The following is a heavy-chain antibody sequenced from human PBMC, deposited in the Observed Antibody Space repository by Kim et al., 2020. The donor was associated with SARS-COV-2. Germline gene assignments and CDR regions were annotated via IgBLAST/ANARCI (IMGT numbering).Heavy chain of an antibody. J-gene: IGHJ3*02. Sequence: GGSLRLSCAASGFTFSDYYMSWIRQAPGKGLEWVSYISSSSSYTNYADSVKGRFTISRDNAKNSLYLQMNSLRAEDTAVYYCARDLTLRYFDWLLGGAFDIWGQGTMVTVSS. V-gene: IGHV3-11*05. CDR1: GFTFSDYY. D-gene: IGHD3-9*01. CDR3: ARDLTLRYFDWLLGGAFDI. CDR2: ISSSSSYT.